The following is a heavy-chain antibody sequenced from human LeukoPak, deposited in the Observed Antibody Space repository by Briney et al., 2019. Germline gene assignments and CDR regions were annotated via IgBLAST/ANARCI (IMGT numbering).Heavy chain of an antibody. V-gene: IGHV3-7*01. J-gene: IGHJ4*02. CDR1: GFTFSSYW. CDR2: IKQDGSEK. Sequence: GGXLRLSCAASGFTFSSYWMTWVRQAPGKGLEWVANIKQDGSEKYYVDSVKGRFTISRDNAKNSLYLQMNSLRVEDTAVYYCARYSGSYFYFDYWGQGTLVTVSS. D-gene: IGHD1-26*01. CDR3: ARYSGSYFYFDY.